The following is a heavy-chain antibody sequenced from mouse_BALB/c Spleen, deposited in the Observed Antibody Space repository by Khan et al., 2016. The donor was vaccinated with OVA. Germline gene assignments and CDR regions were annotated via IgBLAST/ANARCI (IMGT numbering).Heavy chain of an antibody. Sequence: EVQLQESGPGLVKPSQSLSLTCTVTGYSITSGYAWNWIRQFPGNKLEWMGYISYSGVTSYTPSLKSRISITRDTSKNQFFLQLNYVTTEDTATYYCARENYYGYYIDYWGQGTTLTVSS. CDR1: GYSITSGYA. CDR2: ISYSGVT. J-gene: IGHJ2*01. V-gene: IGHV3-2*02. D-gene: IGHD1-1*01. CDR3: ARENYYGYYIDY.